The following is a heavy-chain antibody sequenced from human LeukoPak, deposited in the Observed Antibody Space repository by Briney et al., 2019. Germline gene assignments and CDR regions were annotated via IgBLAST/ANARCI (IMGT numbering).Heavy chain of an antibody. V-gene: IGHV3-48*04. Sequence: GRSLRLSCAASGFTFSSYSMNWVRQAPGKGLEWVSYISSSSSTIYYADSVKGRFTISRDNAKNSLYLQMNSLRAEDTAVYYCARDHPGVGYYYGSGSYPDAFDIWGQGTMVTVSS. CDR3: ARDHPGVGYYYGSGSYPDAFDI. CDR1: GFTFSSYS. J-gene: IGHJ3*02. D-gene: IGHD3-10*01. CDR2: ISSSSSTI.